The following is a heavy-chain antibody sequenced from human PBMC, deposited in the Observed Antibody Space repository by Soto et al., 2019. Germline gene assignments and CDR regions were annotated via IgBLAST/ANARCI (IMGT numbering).Heavy chain of an antibody. V-gene: IGHV3-30*18. CDR1: GFTFSSYG. Sequence: QVQLVESGGGVVQPGRSLRLSCAASGFTFSSYGMHWVRQAPGKGLEWVAVISYDGSNKYYADSVKGRFTISRDNSKNTLYPQMNSLRAEDTAVYYCAKGTRWDYWGQGTLVTVSS. J-gene: IGHJ4*02. D-gene: IGHD2-15*01. CDR2: ISYDGSNK. CDR3: AKGTRWDY.